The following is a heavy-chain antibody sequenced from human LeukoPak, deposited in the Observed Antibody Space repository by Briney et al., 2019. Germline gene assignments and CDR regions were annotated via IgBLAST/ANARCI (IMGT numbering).Heavy chain of an antibody. V-gene: IGHV3-33*01. CDR1: GFTFSNHG. J-gene: IGHJ4*02. Sequence: PGGSLRLSCAASGFTFSNHGMHWVRQAPGKGPEWVALIWYDGSNKYYGDSVKGRFTISRDNSKNTVYLQMNSLRAEDTAVYYCARDPRLLWFGESGDYWGQGTLVTVSS. D-gene: IGHD3-10*01. CDR2: IWYDGSNK. CDR3: ARDPRLLWFGESGDY.